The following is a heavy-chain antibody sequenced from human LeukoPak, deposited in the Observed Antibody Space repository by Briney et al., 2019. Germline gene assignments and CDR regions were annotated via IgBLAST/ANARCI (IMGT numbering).Heavy chain of an antibody. V-gene: IGHV7-4-1*02. Sequence: GASVKVSCKASGYTFTSYAMNWVRQAPGQGLEWMGWINTNTGNPTYAQGFTGRFVFSLDTSVSTAYLQISSLKAEDTAVYYCATDRDRGQQLVLEAFDIWGQGTMVTVSS. D-gene: IGHD6-13*01. CDR3: ATDRDRGQQLVLEAFDI. J-gene: IGHJ3*02. CDR1: GYTFTSYA. CDR2: INTNTGNP.